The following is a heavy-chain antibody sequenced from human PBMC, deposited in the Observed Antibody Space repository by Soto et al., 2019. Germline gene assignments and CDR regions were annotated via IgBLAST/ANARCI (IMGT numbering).Heavy chain of an antibody. V-gene: IGHV1-18*01. D-gene: IGHD5-12*01. Sequence: QEPGQGLEWMGWISAYNGNTNYAQKLQGRVTMTTDTSTSTAYMELRSLRSDDTAVYYCARDGYNYDYYCMYVWGQGTTVTVS. CDR2: ISAYNGNT. J-gene: IGHJ6*02. CDR3: ARDGYNYDYYCMYV.